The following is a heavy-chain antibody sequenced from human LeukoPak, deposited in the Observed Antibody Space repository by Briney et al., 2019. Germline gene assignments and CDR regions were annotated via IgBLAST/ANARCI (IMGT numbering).Heavy chain of an antibody. CDR1: GFTFSSYA. CDR3: EKSGHSTSSWFDP. V-gene: IGHV3-23*01. D-gene: IGHD6-6*01. Sequence: GGSLRLSCAASGFTFSSYAMTWIRQAPGKGLEWVSAVTGSSGGTYYADSVKGRFTISRDDSKSTLYLQMNSLRVEDTAVYYCEKSGHSTSSWFDPWGQGTLVIVSS. J-gene: IGHJ5*02. CDR2: VTGSSGGT.